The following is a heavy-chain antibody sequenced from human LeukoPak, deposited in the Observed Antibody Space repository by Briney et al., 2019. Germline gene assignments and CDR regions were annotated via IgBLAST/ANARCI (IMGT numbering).Heavy chain of an antibody. Sequence: GASVKVSCEASGGTFSSYAISWVRQAPGQGLEWMGRIIPILGIANYAQKFQGRVTITADKSTSTTYMGLSSLRSEDTAVYYCATSLGRGSGWYVGDYWGQGTLVTVSS. D-gene: IGHD6-19*01. V-gene: IGHV1-69*04. CDR2: IIPILGIA. CDR3: ATSLGRGSGWYVGDY. J-gene: IGHJ4*02. CDR1: GGTFSSYA.